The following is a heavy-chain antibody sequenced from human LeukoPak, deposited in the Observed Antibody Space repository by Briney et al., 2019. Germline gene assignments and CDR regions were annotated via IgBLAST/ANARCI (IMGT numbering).Heavy chain of an antibody. CDR2: ISSSSSYI. V-gene: IGHV3-21*01. CDR1: GFTFSSYS. Sequence: GGSLRLSCAASGFTFSSYSMTWVRQAPGKGLEWVSSISSSSSYIYYADSVKGRFTISRDNAKNSLYLQMNSLRAEDTAVYYCARGIAVAGTSFDYWGQGTLVTVSS. CDR3: ARGIAVAGTSFDY. J-gene: IGHJ4*02. D-gene: IGHD6-19*01.